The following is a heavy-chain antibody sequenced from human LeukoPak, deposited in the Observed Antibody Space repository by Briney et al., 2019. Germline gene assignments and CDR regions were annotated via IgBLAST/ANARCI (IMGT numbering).Heavy chain of an antibody. CDR3: ARVGPYGDFDY. V-gene: IGHV1-69*04. J-gene: IGHJ4*02. Sequence: SVKVSCKASGGTFSSYAISWVRQAPGQGLEWMGRIIPILGIANYAQKFQGRVTITADKSTSTAYMELSSLRSEDTAVYYCARVGPYGDFDYWAQGTLVTVSS. CDR1: GGTFSSYA. CDR2: IIPILGIA. D-gene: IGHD4-17*01.